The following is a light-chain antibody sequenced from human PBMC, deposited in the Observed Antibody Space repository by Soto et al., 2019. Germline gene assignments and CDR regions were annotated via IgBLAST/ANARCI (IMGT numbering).Light chain of an antibody. Sequence: QSALTQPASVSGSPEQSITISCTGTSSDVGGYNYVSWYQQHPGKATQLMIYDVSNRPSGVSTRFAGSKSGNTASLTISVLQAEDEADYYCCSYTTSSTLGYVFGTGTKVTVL. CDR3: CSYTTSSTLGYV. J-gene: IGLJ1*01. CDR2: DVS. V-gene: IGLV2-14*03. CDR1: SSDVGGYNY.